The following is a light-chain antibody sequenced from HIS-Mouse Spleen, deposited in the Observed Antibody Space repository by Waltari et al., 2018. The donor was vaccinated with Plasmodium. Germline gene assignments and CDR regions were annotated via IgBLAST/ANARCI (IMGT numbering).Light chain of an antibody. CDR2: DVS. CDR3: CSYAGSYTWV. V-gene: IGLV2-11*01. CDR1: SSDVGGYNY. Sequence: SALTQPRSVSGSPGQSVTISCTGTSSDVGGYNYVHWYQQHPGKAPKLMIYDVSKRPSGVPDRFSGSKSGNTASLTISGLQAEDEADYYCCSYAGSYTWVFGGGTKLTVL. J-gene: IGLJ3*02.